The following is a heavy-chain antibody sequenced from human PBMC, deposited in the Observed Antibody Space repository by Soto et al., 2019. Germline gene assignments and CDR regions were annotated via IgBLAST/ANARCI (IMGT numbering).Heavy chain of an antibody. CDR1: GGTFSNYI. Sequence: SVKVSCKASGGTFSNYIFSWVRQAPGQGLEWMGGTIPMFATAQYAQKLQGRVTITADESTTTVYMDLTSLTSDDTAVYYCARGLFGQQWLVGFDTWGQGTLVTVSS. D-gene: IGHD6-19*01. CDR3: ARGLFGQQWLVGFDT. V-gene: IGHV1-69*13. J-gene: IGHJ4*02. CDR2: TIPMFATA.